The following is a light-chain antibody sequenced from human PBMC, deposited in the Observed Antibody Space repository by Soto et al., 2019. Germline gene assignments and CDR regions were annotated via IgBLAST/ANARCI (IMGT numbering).Light chain of an antibody. CDR3: SSYTTSNTRQIV. CDR1: SSDVGGYNY. Sequence: QSVLTQPASVSGSPGRSITISCTGTSSDVGGYNYVSWYQQHPGKAPKFMIYDVSNRPSGVSNRFSGSKSGNTASLTISWLQAEDEADYYCSSYTTSNTRQIVFGTGTKVTVL. CDR2: DVS. J-gene: IGLJ1*01. V-gene: IGLV2-14*01.